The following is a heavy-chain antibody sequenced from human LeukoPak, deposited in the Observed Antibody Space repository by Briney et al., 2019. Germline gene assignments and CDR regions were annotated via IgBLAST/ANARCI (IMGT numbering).Heavy chain of an antibody. D-gene: IGHD2-15*01. V-gene: IGHV1-8*01. CDR3: ARSHTRKGFCGGGRCYPAVWWFDP. CDR2: IDPKNGNR. Sequence: ASVKVSCKASGYTFINNDINWVRQAPGQGLEWMAWIDPKNGNRGYAQNFQGRVTMTTDTSISTAYMELSSLRSEDTAVYYCARSHTRKGFCGGGRCYPAVWWFDPWGQGTLITVSS. CDR1: GYTFINND. J-gene: IGHJ5*02.